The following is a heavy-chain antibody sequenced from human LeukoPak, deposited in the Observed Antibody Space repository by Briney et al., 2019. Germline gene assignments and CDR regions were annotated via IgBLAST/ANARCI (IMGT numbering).Heavy chain of an antibody. V-gene: IGHV1-2*02. J-gene: IGHJ6*03. CDR2: INPNSGGT. CDR1: GYTFTGYY. Sequence: ASVKVSCKASGYTFTGYYMHWVRQAPGQGLEWMGWINPNSGGTNYAQKFQGRVTMTRDTSISTAYMELSRLRSDDTAVYYCARGRLGRVVLAAASSERYYYYMDVWGKGTTVTVSS. D-gene: IGHD2-2*01. CDR3: ARGRLGRVVLAAASSERYYYYMDV.